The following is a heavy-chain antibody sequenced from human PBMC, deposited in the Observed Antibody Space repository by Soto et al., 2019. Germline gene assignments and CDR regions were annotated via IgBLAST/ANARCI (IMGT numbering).Heavy chain of an antibody. J-gene: IGHJ3*02. V-gene: IGHV5-10-1*01. Sequence: SPSFQGHVTISADKSISTAYLQWSSLKASDTAMYYCARLVIPREVVKYAFDIWGQGTMVTVSS. D-gene: IGHD3-22*01. CDR3: ARLVIPREVVKYAFDI.